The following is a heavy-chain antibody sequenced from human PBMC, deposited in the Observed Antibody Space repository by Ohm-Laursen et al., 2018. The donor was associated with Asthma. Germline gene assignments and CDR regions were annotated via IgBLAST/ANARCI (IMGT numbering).Heavy chain of an antibody. CDR2: ISSFSSNM. V-gene: IGHV3-48*02. Sequence: GSLRLSCSASGFTFSSYNMNWVRQAPGKGLEWVSYISSFSSNMYYADSVKGRFTISRDNAKNSLYLQMNSLRDEDTAVYYCARLKHGRFDFWGQGTLVTVSS. J-gene: IGHJ4*02. CDR1: GFTFSSYN. CDR3: ARLKHGRFDF. D-gene: IGHD2-15*01.